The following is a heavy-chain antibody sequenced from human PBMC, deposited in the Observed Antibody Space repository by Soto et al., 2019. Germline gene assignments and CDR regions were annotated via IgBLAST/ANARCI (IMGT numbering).Heavy chain of an antibody. CDR2: IYHSGST. J-gene: IGHJ6*02. CDR1: GGSISSSNW. CDR3: VGTGDSSGYHCDGGFGMDV. D-gene: IGHD3-22*01. V-gene: IGHV4-4*02. Sequence: SETLSLTCAVSGGSISSSNWWSWVRQPPGKGLEWIGEIYHSGSTNYNPSLKSRVTISVDKSKNQFSLKLSSVTAADTAVYYYVGTGDSSGYHCDGGFGMDVWGQGTTVTVSS.